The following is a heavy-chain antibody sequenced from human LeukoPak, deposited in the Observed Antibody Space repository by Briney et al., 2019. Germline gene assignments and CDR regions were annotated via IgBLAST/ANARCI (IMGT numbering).Heavy chain of an antibody. CDR3: ARVAGTDATFDY. CDR1: GFTFSSYG. Sequence: GGSLRLSCAASGFTFSSYGMHWVRQAPGKGLEWVAVIWYDGSDKYYADSVKGRFTISRDNSKDTLYLQMNSLRAEDTAVYYCARVAGTDATFDYWGQGTLVTVSS. V-gene: IGHV3-33*01. J-gene: IGHJ4*02. D-gene: IGHD1-1*01. CDR2: IWYDGSDK.